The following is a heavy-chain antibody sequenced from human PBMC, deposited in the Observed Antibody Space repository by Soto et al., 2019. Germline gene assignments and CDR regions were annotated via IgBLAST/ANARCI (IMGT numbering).Heavy chain of an antibody. D-gene: IGHD3-22*01. J-gene: IGHJ4*02. CDR3: ARGGYYYDSSGYYVFDY. V-gene: IGHV4-59*01. CDR2: IYYSGST. Sequence: SETLSLTCTVSGGSISSYDWSWIRQPPGKGLEWIGYIYYSGSTNYNPSLKSRVTISVDTSKNQFSLKLSSVTAADTAVYYCARGGYYYDSSGYYVFDYWGQGTLVTVSS. CDR1: GGSISSYD.